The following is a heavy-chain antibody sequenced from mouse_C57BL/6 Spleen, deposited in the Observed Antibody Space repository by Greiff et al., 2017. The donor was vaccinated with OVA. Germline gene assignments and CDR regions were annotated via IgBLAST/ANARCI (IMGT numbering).Heavy chain of an antibody. V-gene: IGHV1-15*01. CDR1: GYTFTDYE. Sequence: QVQLQQSGAELVRPGASVTLSCKASGYTFTDYEMHWVKQTPVHGLEWIGAIDPETGGTAYNQKFKGKAILTADKSSSIAYKDLRSLTSEDSAVYYCTRWGDYDDGFAYWGQGTLVTVSA. CDR2: IDPETGGT. J-gene: IGHJ3*01. D-gene: IGHD2-4*01. CDR3: TRWGDYDDGFAY.